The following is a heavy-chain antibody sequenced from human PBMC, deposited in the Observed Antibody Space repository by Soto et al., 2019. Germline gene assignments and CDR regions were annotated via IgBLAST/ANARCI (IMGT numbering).Heavy chain of an antibody. J-gene: IGHJ6*02. V-gene: IGHV3-74*01. CDR3: ARGGGCSGGSCYPLYYGLDV. D-gene: IGHD2-15*01. Sequence: GGSLRLSCVASGFTFSSYWMLWVRQAPGKGLVWVSRINSDGSSTSYADSVKGRFTISRDNAKNTLYLQMNSLRAEDTAVYYCARGGGCSGGSCYPLYYGLDVWGQGTTVTVSS. CDR2: INSDGSST. CDR1: GFTFSSYW.